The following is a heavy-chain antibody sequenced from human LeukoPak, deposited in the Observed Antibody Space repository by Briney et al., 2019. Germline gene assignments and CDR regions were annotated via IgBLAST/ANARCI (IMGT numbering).Heavy chain of an antibody. D-gene: IGHD5-24*01. CDR3: ARERGGYNYWYFDL. CDR1: GGSISSSSYY. J-gene: IGHJ2*01. CDR2: IYYSGST. V-gene: IGHV4-39*02. Sequence: SETLSLTCTVSGGSISSSSYYWGWIRQPPGKGLEWIGSIYYSGSTYYNPSLKSRVTISVDTSKNQFSLKLSSVTAADTAVYYCARERGGYNYWYFDLWGRGTLVTVSS.